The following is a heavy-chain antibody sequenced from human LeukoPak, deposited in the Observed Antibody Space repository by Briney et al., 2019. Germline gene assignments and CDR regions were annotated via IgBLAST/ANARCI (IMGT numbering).Heavy chain of an antibody. D-gene: IGHD3-22*01. CDR2: IKSKTDGGTT. CDR3: TTDPDYYDSREVPLGV. CDR1: GFTFTNAW. Sequence: GGSLRLSCAASGFTFTNAWMSWVRQAPGKGLEWVGRIKSKTDGGTTDYAAPVKGGFTISRDDSKNTLYLQMNSLKTEDTAVYYCTTDPDYYDSREVPLGVWGQGTTVTVSS. J-gene: IGHJ6*02. V-gene: IGHV3-15*01.